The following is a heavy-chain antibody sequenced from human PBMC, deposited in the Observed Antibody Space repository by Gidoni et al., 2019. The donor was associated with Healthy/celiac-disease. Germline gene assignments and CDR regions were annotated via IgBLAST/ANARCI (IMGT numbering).Heavy chain of an antibody. V-gene: IGHV3-73*02. Sequence: EVQLVASGGGLVQPGGSLTLSCAASGFTFSGSAMHWVRQASGKGLEWVGRIRSKANSYATAYAASVKGRFTISRDDSKNTAYLQMNSLKTEDTAVYYCTRRGPHSLGGSYYGMDVWGQGTTVTVSS. CDR2: IRSKANSYAT. D-gene: IGHD1-26*01. CDR1: GFTFSGSA. CDR3: TRRGPHSLGGSYYGMDV. J-gene: IGHJ6*02.